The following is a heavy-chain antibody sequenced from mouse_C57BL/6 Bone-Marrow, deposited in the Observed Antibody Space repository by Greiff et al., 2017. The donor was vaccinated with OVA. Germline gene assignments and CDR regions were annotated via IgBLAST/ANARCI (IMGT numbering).Heavy chain of an antibody. CDR2: IRNKANGYTT. CDR1: GFTFTDYY. J-gene: IGHJ1*01. CDR3: ARDWNYGSCWYFDV. V-gene: IGHV7-3*02. D-gene: IGHD1-1*01. Sequence: EVQLVESGGGLVQPGGSLRLSCATSGFTFTDYYMSWVRQPPGKALEWLGFIRNKANGYTTEYSASVKGRFTISRANSQSILYLQMNTLRAENSATYYCARDWNYGSCWYFDVWGAGTTVTVSS.